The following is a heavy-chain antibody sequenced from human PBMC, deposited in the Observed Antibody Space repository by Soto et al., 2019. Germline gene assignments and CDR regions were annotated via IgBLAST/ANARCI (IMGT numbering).Heavy chain of an antibody. J-gene: IGHJ4*02. V-gene: IGHV3-33*01. D-gene: IGHD3-22*01. CDR2: IWADGTTK. Sequence: QVQLVQSGGGVVQPGRSLRLPCAASGFDFSKFGFQWVRQAPGKGLEWVAVIWADGTTKYYAESVKGRFTISRDNSRNTLYLQMSGLRAEATAGYFCARERVYDDNYDSFDYWGQGALVTVSS. CDR1: GFDFSKFG. CDR3: ARERVYDDNYDSFDY.